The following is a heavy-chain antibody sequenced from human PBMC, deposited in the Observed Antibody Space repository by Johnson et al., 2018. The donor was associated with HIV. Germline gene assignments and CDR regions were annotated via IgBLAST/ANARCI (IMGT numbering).Heavy chain of an antibody. CDR3: ARAGSSSDDAFDI. V-gene: IGHV3-53*01. CDR2: ISSGGRT. D-gene: IGHD6-6*01. CDR1: GFTVSSNY. J-gene: IGHJ3*02. Sequence: VQLVESGGGLIQPGGSLRLSCAASGFTVSSNYMSWVRQAPGKGLEWVSVISSGGRTYYADSVKGRFTITRDNSKNTLYLQMNSLRAEDTAVYYCARAGSSSDDAFDIWGQGTMVTVSS.